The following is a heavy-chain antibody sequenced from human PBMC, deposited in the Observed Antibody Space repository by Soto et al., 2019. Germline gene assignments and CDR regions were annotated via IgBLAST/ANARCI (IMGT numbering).Heavy chain of an antibody. Sequence: SLRLSCVASGFPFSSYAMSWVRQTPGKGLEWVSGISGSGGRTYYADSVKGRFTISGDNSNNTLSLQMHILRVEDTAVYFCAKGGYYSLFDIWGQGTMVTVSS. CDR1: GFPFSSYA. J-gene: IGHJ3*02. CDR3: AKGGYYSLFDI. CDR2: ISGSGGRT. D-gene: IGHD3-16*01. V-gene: IGHV3-23*01.